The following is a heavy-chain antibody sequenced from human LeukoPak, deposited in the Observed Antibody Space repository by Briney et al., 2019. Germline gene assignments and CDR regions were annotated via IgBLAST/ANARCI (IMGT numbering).Heavy chain of an antibody. CDR3: ARGDLLTAVDY. CDR1: GYTFTNYG. D-gene: IGHD5-18*01. V-gene: IGHV1-18*01. Sequence: ASVKVSCKASGYTFTNYGISWVRQAPGQGLECMGWISAYNGNTNYAQRFQGRVTMTTDTSTSTAYMELRSLRSDDTAVYYCARGDLLTAVDYWGQGTLVTVSS. J-gene: IGHJ4*02. CDR2: ISAYNGNT.